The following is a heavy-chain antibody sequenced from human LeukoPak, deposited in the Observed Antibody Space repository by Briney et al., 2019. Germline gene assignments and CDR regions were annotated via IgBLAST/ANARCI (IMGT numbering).Heavy chain of an antibody. CDR1: AYTFTGYH. V-gene: IGHV1-2*02. CDR2: INPNSGDT. CDR3: ARAYGSGSYSDQYYFDY. Sequence: ASVKVSCKASAYTFTGYHMHWVRQAPGQGLEWMGWINPNSGDTHYAEKFQGRVTMTRDTSISTAYMELSRLRSDDTAVYYCARAYGSGSYSDQYYFDYWGQGTLVTVSS. D-gene: IGHD3-10*01. J-gene: IGHJ4*02.